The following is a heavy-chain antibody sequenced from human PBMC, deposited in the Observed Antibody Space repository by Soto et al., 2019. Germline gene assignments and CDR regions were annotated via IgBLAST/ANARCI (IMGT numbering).Heavy chain of an antibody. CDR2: INSNGGST. Sequence: EVQLLESGGGLVQPGGSLRLSCVASGLTFSRYIMTWVRQAPGKGLEWVSTINSNGGSTYYADSVKGRFTISRDNSKNSLYLQMNGLRAEDPAVYFCARVPDLDYCSRTSCLYYFDYWGQGALVTVSS. CDR1: GLTFSRYI. CDR3: ARVPDLDYCSRTSCLYYFDY. V-gene: IGHV3-23*01. J-gene: IGHJ4*02. D-gene: IGHD2-2*01.